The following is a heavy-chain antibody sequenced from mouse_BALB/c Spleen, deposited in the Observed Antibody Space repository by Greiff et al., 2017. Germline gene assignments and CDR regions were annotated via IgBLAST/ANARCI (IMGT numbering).Heavy chain of an antibody. V-gene: IGHV5-6-2*01. D-gene: IGHD2-14*01. CDR2: INSNGGST. CDR1: GFTFSSYY. CDR3: ARRRYDGFYAMDY. Sequence: EVQVVESGGGLVKLGGSLKLSCAASGFTFSSYYMSWVRQTPEKRLELVAAINSNGGSTYYPDTVKGRFTISRDNAKNTLYLQMSSLKSEDTALYYCARRRYDGFYAMDYWGQGTSVTVSS. J-gene: IGHJ4*01.